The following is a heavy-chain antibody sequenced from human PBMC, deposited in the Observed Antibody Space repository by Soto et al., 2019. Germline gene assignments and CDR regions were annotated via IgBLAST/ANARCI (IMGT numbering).Heavy chain of an antibody. Sequence: QVQLVQSGTEVKKPGASVKVSCKASGYTFTTYGISWVRQAPGQGLGWMGWIITYTGNTNYAQKFQGRVTMTTDTSTSIAYMELRSLRSDATAVYYCARPLAAAGTFGYWGQGTLVTVSS. D-gene: IGHD6-13*01. CDR1: GYTFTTYG. CDR3: ARPLAAAGTFGY. CDR2: IITYTGNT. J-gene: IGHJ4*02. V-gene: IGHV1-18*01.